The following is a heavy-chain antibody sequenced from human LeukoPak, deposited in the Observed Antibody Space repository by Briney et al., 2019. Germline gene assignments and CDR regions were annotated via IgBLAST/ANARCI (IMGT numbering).Heavy chain of an antibody. Sequence: SQTLSLTCAISGDSVSSNSAAWNWIRQSPSRGLEWLGRTYYRSKWYNDYAVSVKSRITINPDTSKNQFSLQLNSVTPEDTAVYYCARAGGYYYDSSGYYHEWGQGTLVTVSS. CDR3: ARAGGYYYDSSGYYHE. D-gene: IGHD3-22*01. CDR2: TYYRSKWYN. V-gene: IGHV6-1*01. J-gene: IGHJ4*02. CDR1: GDSVSSNSAA.